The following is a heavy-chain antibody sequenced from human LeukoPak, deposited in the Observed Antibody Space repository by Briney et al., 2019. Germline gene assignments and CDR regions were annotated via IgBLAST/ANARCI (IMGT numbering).Heavy chain of an antibody. Sequence: ASVKVSCKASTYISSDFGISWVRLAPGGGLEWMGWVSGDNGQTNYGHKFYGRVTMTMETSTNPASMELRGLRSDDTAIYYCTRVYLYTTGWSAAYYYFMDVWGKGTTVIVSS. CDR2: VSGDNGQT. CDR1: TYISSDFG. CDR3: TRVYLYTTGWSAAYYYFMDV. J-gene: IGHJ6*03. D-gene: IGHD3-16*02. V-gene: IGHV1-18*01.